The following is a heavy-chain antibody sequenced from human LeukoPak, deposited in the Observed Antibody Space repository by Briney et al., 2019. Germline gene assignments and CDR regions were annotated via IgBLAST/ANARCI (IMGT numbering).Heavy chain of an antibody. V-gene: IGHV4-38-2*02. CDR3: ASPRSGSYHDAFDI. CDR1: GYSISSGYY. D-gene: IGHD1-26*01. CDR2: IYHSGST. Sequence: KPSETLSLTCTVSGYSISSGYYWGWIRQSPGKGLEWIGSIYHSGSTYYNPSLKSRVTITVDTSKNQFSLKLSSVTAADTAVYYCASPRSGSYHDAFDIWGQGTMVTVSS. J-gene: IGHJ3*02.